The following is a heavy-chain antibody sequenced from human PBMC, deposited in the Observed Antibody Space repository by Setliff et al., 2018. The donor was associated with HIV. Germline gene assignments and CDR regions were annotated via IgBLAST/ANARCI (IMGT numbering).Heavy chain of an antibody. V-gene: IGHV5-51*01. Sequence: PGESLKISCRASGYTFTNYWIGWVRQMPGKGLEWIGVIYPGDSVTRYGPSFQGQVSISADRSITTAYLEWSSLKPSDTAMYYCIRRRRAPGTEDLEAVWGQGTLVTVSS. CDR3: IRRRRAPGTEDLEAV. D-gene: IGHD1-26*01. J-gene: IGHJ4*02. CDR1: GYTFTNYW. CDR2: IYPGDSVT.